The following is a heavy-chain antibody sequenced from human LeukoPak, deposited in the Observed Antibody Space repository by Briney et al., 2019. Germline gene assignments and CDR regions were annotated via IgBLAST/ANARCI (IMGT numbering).Heavy chain of an antibody. D-gene: IGHD3-22*01. CDR2: IHYSEST. V-gene: IGHV4-31*03. CDR3: ARGNYYDSSAYYPQ. Sequence: NPSETLSLTCTVSGGPISSGDYYWSWIRQHPGKGLEWIGYIHYSESTYYNPSLKSRVTISVDTSKNQFSLKLSPVTAADTAVYYCARGNYYDSSAYYPQWGQGTLVTVSS. CDR1: GGPISSGDYY. J-gene: IGHJ4*02.